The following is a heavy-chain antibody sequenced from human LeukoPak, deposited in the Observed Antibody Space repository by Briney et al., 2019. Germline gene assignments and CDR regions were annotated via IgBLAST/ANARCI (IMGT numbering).Heavy chain of an antibody. J-gene: IGHJ4*02. CDR2: IIPIFGTA. V-gene: IGHV1-69*06. CDR1: GGTFSSYA. CDR3: ARDGRGAVAGTGFDY. Sequence: SVKVSCKASGGTFSSYAISWVRQAPGQGLEWMGGIIPIFGTANYAQKSQGRVTITADKSTSTAYMELSSLRSEDTAVYYCARDGRGAVAGTGFDYWGQGTLVTVSS. D-gene: IGHD6-19*01.